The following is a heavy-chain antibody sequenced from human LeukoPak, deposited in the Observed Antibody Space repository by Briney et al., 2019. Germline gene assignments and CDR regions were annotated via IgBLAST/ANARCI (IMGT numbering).Heavy chain of an antibody. V-gene: IGHV1-69*06. Sequence: ASVKVSCKTTGGRFKSYGFSWVRQAPGQGLEWMGGIIPVFDRPTYAQKFEGRVTITADKSTNTTYMEISSLTSDDTAVYNCARDAQWELRAFDVWGQGTMVIVSS. D-gene: IGHD1-26*01. CDR2: IIPVFDRP. CDR1: GGRFKSYG. CDR3: ARDAQWELRAFDV. J-gene: IGHJ3*01.